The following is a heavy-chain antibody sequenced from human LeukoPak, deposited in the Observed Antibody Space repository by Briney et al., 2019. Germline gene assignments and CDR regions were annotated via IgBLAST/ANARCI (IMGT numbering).Heavy chain of an antibody. CDR2: INHSGST. CDR1: GGSFSGYY. CDR3: ARSKGGRGFDP. Sequence: SETLSLTCAVYGGSFSGYYWSWIRQPPGKGLEWIGEINHSGSTDYNPSLKSRVAISVDTSKNQFSLKLSSVTAADTAVYYCARSKGGRGFDPWGQGTLVTVSS. D-gene: IGHD3-16*01. V-gene: IGHV4-34*01. J-gene: IGHJ5*02.